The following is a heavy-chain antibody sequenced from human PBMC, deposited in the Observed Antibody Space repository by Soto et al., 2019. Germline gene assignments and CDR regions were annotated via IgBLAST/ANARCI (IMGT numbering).Heavy chain of an antibody. J-gene: IGHJ4*02. CDR2: IRVYNGNT. CDR1: GYTFSRYG. V-gene: IGHV1-18*04. Sequence: QVQLVQSGPEVKKPGASVKVSCKASGYTFSRYGISWVRQAPGQGLEWMGWIRVYNGNTKYAQKVQDRVTMTTDTSTSTAYMELRSLRSDDTAVYYCARKEYYGDYVDYWGQGTLVTVSS. CDR3: ARKEYYGDYVDY. D-gene: IGHD4-17*01.